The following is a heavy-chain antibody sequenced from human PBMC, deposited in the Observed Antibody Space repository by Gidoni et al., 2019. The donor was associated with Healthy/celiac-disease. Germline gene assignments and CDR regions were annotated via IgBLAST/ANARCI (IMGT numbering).Heavy chain of an antibody. CDR2: IWYDGSNK. D-gene: IGHD6-19*01. J-gene: IGHJ5*02. CDR1: GFTFSSYG. CDR3: ARGGIAVAGTRWFDP. Sequence: QVQLVESGGGVVQPGRSLRLSCAASGFTFSSYGMHWVRQAPGKGLEWVAVIWYDGSNKYYADSVKGRFTISRDNSKNTLYLQMNSLRAEDTAVYYCARGGIAVAGTRWFDPWGQGTLVTVSS. V-gene: IGHV3-33*01.